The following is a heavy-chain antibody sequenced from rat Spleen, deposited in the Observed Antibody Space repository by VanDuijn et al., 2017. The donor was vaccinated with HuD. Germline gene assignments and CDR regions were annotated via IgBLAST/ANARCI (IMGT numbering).Heavy chain of an antibody. D-gene: IGHD1-10*01. V-gene: IGHV5S13*01. Sequence: EVQLVESGGGLVQPGRSLKLSCTASGFTFSNFYMAWVRQAPTKGLEWIASISTGGGNTYYRDSVKGRFTISRHNAKNTQYLTMDSLRSEDTATYYCARHGIYNNYGWFAYWGQGTLVTVSS. CDR3: ARHGIYNNYGWFAY. CDR1: GFTFSNFY. J-gene: IGHJ3*01. CDR2: ISTGGGNT.